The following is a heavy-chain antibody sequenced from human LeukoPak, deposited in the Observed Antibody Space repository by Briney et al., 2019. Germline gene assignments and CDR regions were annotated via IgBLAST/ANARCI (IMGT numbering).Heavy chain of an antibody. D-gene: IGHD3-22*01. CDR1: GGTFSGYY. CDR3: ARGDYYDTSGPLDY. CDR2: SNDSGGT. V-gene: IGHV4-34*01. J-gene: IGHJ4*02. Sequence: NPSETLSLTCAVYGGTFSGYYWSWIRQPPGKRLEWVGESNDSGGTNYNPPLKSRVTISIDTSKNQLSLRLNSVTAADTAIYYCARGDYYDTSGPLDYWGQGAQVTVSS.